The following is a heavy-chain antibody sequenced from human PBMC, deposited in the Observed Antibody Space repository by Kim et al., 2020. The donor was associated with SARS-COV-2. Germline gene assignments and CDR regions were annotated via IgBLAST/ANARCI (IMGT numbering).Heavy chain of an antibody. CDR3: ARGKAYSSSSRGRGIWFDP. Sequence: GGSLRLFCAASGFTFSSYAMHWVRQAPGKGLEWVAVISYDGSNKYYADSVKGRFTISRDNSKNTLYLQMNSLRAEDTAVYYCARGKAYSSSSRGRGIWFDPWGQGTLVTVSS. CDR2: ISYDGSNK. J-gene: IGHJ5*02. CDR1: GFTFSSYA. D-gene: IGHD6-6*01. V-gene: IGHV3-30*04.